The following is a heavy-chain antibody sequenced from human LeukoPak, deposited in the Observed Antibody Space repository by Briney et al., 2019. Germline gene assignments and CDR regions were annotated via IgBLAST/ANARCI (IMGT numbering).Heavy chain of an antibody. Sequence: GASVKVSCKASGYTFTSYAMNWVRQAPGQGLEWMGWINTNTGNPTYAQGFTGRFVFSLDTSVSTAYLQISSLKAEDTAVYYCARDVDPLLEDYHYYGMDVWGQGTTVTVSS. J-gene: IGHJ6*02. V-gene: IGHV7-4-1*02. CDR2: INTNTGNP. CDR1: GYTFTSYA. CDR3: ARDVDPLLEDYHYYGMDV. D-gene: IGHD2-15*01.